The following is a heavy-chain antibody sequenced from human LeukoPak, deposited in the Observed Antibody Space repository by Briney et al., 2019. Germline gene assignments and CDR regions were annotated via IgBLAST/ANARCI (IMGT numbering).Heavy chain of an antibody. D-gene: IGHD2-15*01. J-gene: IGHJ3*02. CDR1: GFSFSNAW. Sequence: GSLRLSCAASGFSFSNAWMSWVRQAPGKGLEWVGRIKSKTDGGTIDYAAPVKGRFTISRDDSKNTLFLQMNSLKTEDTAVYYCTTDIVVVDAFDIWGQGTMVTVSS. CDR3: TTDIVVVDAFDI. CDR2: IKSKTDGGTI. V-gene: IGHV3-15*01.